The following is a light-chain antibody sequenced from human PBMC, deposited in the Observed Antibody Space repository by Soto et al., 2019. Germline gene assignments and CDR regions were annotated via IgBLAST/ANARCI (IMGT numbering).Light chain of an antibody. Sequence: EIVMTQSPATLSVSPGERATLSCRASQSVSISYLAWYQQKPGQAPRLLIYDASNRATGIPARFSGSGSGTDFTLTISSLEPEDFAVYYCQQRSNWPSITFGQGTRLEIK. CDR3: QQRSNWPSIT. V-gene: IGKV3-11*01. CDR1: QSVSISY. J-gene: IGKJ5*01. CDR2: DAS.